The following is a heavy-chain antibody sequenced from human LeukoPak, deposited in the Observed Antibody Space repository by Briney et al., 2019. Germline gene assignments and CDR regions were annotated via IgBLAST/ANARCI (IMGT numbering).Heavy chain of an antibody. Sequence: SETLSLTCTVSGGSISSSSYYWGWIRQPPVKGLEWIGSIYYSGSTYYNPSLKSRVTISVATAKNQCSLKLSSVTAADTAVYYCASGGYSYGPAFDIWGQGTMVTVSS. CDR2: IYYSGST. J-gene: IGHJ3*02. D-gene: IGHD5-18*01. V-gene: IGHV4-39*01. CDR1: GGSISSSSYY. CDR3: ASGGYSYGPAFDI.